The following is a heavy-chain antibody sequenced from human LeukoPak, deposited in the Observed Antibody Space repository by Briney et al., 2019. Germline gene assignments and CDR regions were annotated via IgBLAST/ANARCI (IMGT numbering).Heavy chain of an antibody. D-gene: IGHD1-1*01. V-gene: IGHV3-48*04. CDR3: ADNLSR. CDR1: GFTLSTAS. Sequence: RGSLRLSCAASGFTLSTASMNWVRQAPGKGLEWISYIDRSSNTIYYADSVKGRFTISRDSAKNSLYLQMNSLRAEDTAVYFCADNLSRWGQGTLVTVSS. CDR2: IDRSSNTI. J-gene: IGHJ4*02.